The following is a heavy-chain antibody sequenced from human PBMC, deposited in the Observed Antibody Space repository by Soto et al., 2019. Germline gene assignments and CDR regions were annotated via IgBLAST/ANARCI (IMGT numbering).Heavy chain of an antibody. CDR2: IKQDGSEK. CDR3: ARDPNIVLVPAALRSYYYYYGMDV. V-gene: IGHV3-7*01. Sequence: GGSLRLSCAASGFTFSSYTMHWVRQTPGKGLERVANIKQDGSEKYYVDSMKGRFTISRDNAKNSLYLQMNSLRAEDTAVYYCARDPNIVLVPAALRSYYYYYGMDVWGQGTTVTVSS. D-gene: IGHD2-2*01. CDR1: GFTFSSYT. J-gene: IGHJ6*02.